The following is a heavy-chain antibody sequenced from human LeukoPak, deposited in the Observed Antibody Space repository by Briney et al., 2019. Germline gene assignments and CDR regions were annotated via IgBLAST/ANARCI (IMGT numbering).Heavy chain of an antibody. J-gene: IGHJ4*02. CDR1: GVSISRYY. D-gene: IGHD4-17*01. CDR3: ARESLQSYGDPAHKTHLDY. Sequence: PSETLSLTCTVSGVSISRYYWSWIRQPAGKGLEWIGRIYSSGSTTYNPSLKSRVTISVDTSKNQFSLKLSSVTAADTAVYYCARESLQSYGDPAHKTHLDYWGQGTLVTVSS. V-gene: IGHV4-4*07. CDR2: IYSSGST.